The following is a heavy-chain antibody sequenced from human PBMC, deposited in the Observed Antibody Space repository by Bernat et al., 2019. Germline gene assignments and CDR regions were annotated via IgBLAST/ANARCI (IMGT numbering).Heavy chain of an antibody. J-gene: IGHJ4*02. V-gene: IGHV3-30*04. D-gene: IGHD3-10*01. CDR3: ATEGRAFPPRGEPHFDY. CDR2: ISYDGSNK. CDR1: GFTFSSFA. Sequence: QVQLVESGGGVVQPGRSLRLSCAASGFTFSSFAMHWVRQPPGMGLEWVAVISYDGSNKYYADSVKGRFTISRDNSKNTLYLQMNSLRTEDTAVYYCATEGRAFPPRGEPHFDYWGQGTLVTVSS.